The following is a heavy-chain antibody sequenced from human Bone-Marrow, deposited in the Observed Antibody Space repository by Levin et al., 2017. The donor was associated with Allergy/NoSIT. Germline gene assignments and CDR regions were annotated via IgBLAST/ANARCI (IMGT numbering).Heavy chain of an antibody. D-gene: IGHD4-17*01. Sequence: GESLKISCAASGFTFNRHGMHWIRQSPGKGLEWVTVITYDGSKQQYADSVKGRFTVSRDDSKNTVYLQMSSLRVDDTAFYYCATVDLTTGFEYWGQGTLVTVSA. J-gene: IGHJ4*02. CDR3: ATVDLTTGFEY. CDR2: ITYDGSKQ. V-gene: IGHV3-30*03. CDR1: GFTFNRHG.